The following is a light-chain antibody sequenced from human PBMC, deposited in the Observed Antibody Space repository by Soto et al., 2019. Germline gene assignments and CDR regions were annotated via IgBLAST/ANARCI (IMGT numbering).Light chain of an antibody. Sequence: QLVLTQPASVSGSPGQSITISCTGTSSDVGGYNYFSWYQQHPGKAPKLMIYDVSNRPSGVSNRFSGSKSGNTASLTISGLQAEDEADYYCSSYTSSSTRVFGGGTKLTVL. J-gene: IGLJ2*01. CDR1: SSDVGGYNY. CDR3: SSYTSSSTRV. CDR2: DVS. V-gene: IGLV2-14*01.